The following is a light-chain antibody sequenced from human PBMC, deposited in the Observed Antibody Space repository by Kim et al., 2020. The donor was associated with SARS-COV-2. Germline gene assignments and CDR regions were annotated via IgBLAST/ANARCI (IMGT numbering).Light chain of an antibody. J-gene: IGLJ2*01. CDR2: EVS. V-gene: IGLV2-8*01. CDR3: SSYAGSNNVV. Sequence: QSVTISCTGTSSDVGCYNYVSWYQQHPGKAPKLMIYEVSKRPSGVPDRFSGSKSGNTASLTVSGLQAEDEADYYCSSYAGSNNVVFGGGTQLTVL. CDR1: SSDVGCYNY.